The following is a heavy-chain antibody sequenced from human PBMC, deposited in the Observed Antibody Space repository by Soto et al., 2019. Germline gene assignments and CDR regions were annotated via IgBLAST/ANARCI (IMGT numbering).Heavy chain of an antibody. D-gene: IGHD3-10*01. J-gene: IGHJ4*02. CDR1: GFTCSSYA. V-gene: IGHV3-23*01. CDR3: AKTSASTYGSVDY. CDR2: IRGSGGST. Sequence: GGSLRLSCAASGFTCSSYAMSWVRQAPGKGLEWVSAIRGSGGSTYNADSVQGRFTISRDNSKNTLYLQMNSLRAEDTAVYYCAKTSASTYGSVDYWGQGTLVTVSS.